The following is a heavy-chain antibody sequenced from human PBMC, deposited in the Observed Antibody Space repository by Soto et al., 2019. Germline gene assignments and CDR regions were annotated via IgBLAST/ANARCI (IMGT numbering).Heavy chain of an antibody. CDR1: GGTFRNYP. V-gene: IGHV1-69*02. Sequence: QVQLVQSGTEVKKPGSSVKVSCKASGGTFRNYPINWVRQAPGQGLEWMGSIFPLTDIPDYAQNFQARLTISADKSTSTAYMELSSLTSDVTAIYFCARGPLVVFNYFESWGQGTLVTVSS. CDR3: ARGPLVVFNYFES. CDR2: IFPLTDIP. J-gene: IGHJ4*02.